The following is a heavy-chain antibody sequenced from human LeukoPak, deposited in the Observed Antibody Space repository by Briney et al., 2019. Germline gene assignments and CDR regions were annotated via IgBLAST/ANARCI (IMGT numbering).Heavy chain of an antibody. J-gene: IGHJ4*02. CDR3: TTARRVVVAATSSTSVDY. D-gene: IGHD2-15*01. CDR2: IKSKTDGGTT. V-gene: IGHV3-15*01. CDR1: GFTFSNAW. Sequence: GGSLRLSCAASGFTFSNAWMSWVRQAPGKGLEWVGRIKSKTDGGTTDYAAPVKGRFTISRDDSKNTLYLQMNSLKTEDTAVYYCTTARRVVVAATSSTSVDYWGQGTLVTVSS.